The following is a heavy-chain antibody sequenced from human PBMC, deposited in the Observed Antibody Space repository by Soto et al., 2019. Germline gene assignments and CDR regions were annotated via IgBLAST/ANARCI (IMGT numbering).Heavy chain of an antibody. V-gene: IGHV1-69*02. J-gene: IGHJ4*02. CDR3: ARGDSDKNPDY. CDR1: GGTFSSYT. D-gene: IGHD3-9*01. Sequence: ASVKVSCKASGGTFSSYTISWVRQAPGQGLEWMGRIIPILGIANYAQKFQGRVTITADKSTSTAYMELSSLRSEDTAVYYCARGDSDKNPDYWGQGTLVTVSS. CDR2: IIPILGIA.